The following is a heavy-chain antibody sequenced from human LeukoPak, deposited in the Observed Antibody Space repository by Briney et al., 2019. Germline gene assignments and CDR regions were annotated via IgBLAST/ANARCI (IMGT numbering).Heavy chain of an antibody. D-gene: IGHD3-9*01. V-gene: IGHV4-61*05. Sequence: PWETLSLTCTVSGGSISSSTYYWGWIRQPPGKGLEWIGYIYYSGSTNYNPSLKSRVTISVDTSKNQFSLKLSSVTAADTAVYYCARADILTDPTFFGFDPWGQGTLVTVSS. J-gene: IGHJ5*02. CDR1: GGSISSSTYY. CDR2: IYYSGST. CDR3: ARADILTDPTFFGFDP.